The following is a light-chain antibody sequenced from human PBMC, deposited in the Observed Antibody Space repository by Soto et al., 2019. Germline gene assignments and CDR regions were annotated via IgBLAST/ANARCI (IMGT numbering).Light chain of an antibody. V-gene: IGKV1-6*01. CDR1: QGIGID. Sequence: AIQMTQSPSSLSASVGDRVTITCRASQGIGIDLGWYQQKPGKAPNLLIYAASSLHSGVPPRFSGSGSGTDFTLTISSLQPEDFATYYCLQDYSYPRTFGQGTKVDIK. CDR2: AAS. J-gene: IGKJ1*01. CDR3: LQDYSYPRT.